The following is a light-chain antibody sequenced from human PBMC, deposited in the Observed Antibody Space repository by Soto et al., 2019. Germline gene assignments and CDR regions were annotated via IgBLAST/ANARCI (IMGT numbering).Light chain of an antibody. Sequence: IVMTQSPATLSVSPGDRATLPCRAGQPLNNNVAWYQHKPGQAPRLLIYGASTRATGISARFSGSGSGTEFTLTISSLQSEDFAVYYCQQYEKWPPSITFGQGTRLEIK. CDR3: QQYEKWPPSIT. V-gene: IGKV3-15*01. CDR2: GAS. J-gene: IGKJ5*01. CDR1: QPLNNN.